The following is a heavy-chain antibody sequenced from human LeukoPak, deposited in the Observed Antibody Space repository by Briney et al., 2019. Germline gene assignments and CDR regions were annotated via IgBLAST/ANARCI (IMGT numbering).Heavy chain of an antibody. CDR2: IYYSGST. Sequence: SETLSLTCTVSGGSISSHYWSWIRQPPGKGLEWSGYIYYSGSTNYNPSLKSRVTISVDTSKNQFSLKLSSVTAADTAVYYCARVPYYDFWSGYYYYYYMDVWGKGTTVTVSS. D-gene: IGHD3-3*01. V-gene: IGHV4-59*11. CDR3: ARVPYYDFWSGYYYYYYMDV. CDR1: GGSISSHY. J-gene: IGHJ6*03.